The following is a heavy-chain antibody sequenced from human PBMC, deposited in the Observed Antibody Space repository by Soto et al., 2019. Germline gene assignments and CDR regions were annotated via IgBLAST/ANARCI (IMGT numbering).Heavy chain of an antibody. CDR3: ATSLLSSGNSASDI. Sequence: QVQLVESGGGVVQPGRSLRLSCVASGFTFSSFVMHWVRQAPGKGLEWVALIYSDGGKKYYADSVKGRFTISRDNSKNTLYLQMNTLRAEDTAIYYCATSLLSSGNSASDIWGQGTMVTVS. J-gene: IGHJ3*02. V-gene: IGHV3-33*01. D-gene: IGHD2-15*01. CDR2: IYSDGGKK. CDR1: GFTFSSFV.